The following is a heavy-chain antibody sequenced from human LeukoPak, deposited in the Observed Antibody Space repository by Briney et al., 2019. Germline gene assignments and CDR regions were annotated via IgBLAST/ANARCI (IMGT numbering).Heavy chain of an antibody. CDR2: IIPIFGTA. D-gene: IGHD3-22*01. V-gene: IGHV1-69*13. J-gene: IGHJ4*02. CDR3: AREWGLESSGYYYAY. CDR1: GGTFSSYA. Sequence: SVKVSCKASGGTFSSYAISWVRQAPGQGLEWMGGIIPIFGTANYAQKFQGRVSITADESTSTAFMELSSLRSEDTAVYYCAREWGLESSGYYYAYWGQGTLVTVSS.